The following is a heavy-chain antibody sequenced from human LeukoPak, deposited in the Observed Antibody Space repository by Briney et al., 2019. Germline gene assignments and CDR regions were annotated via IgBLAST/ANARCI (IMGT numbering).Heavy chain of an antibody. CDR1: GFTFSSYE. V-gene: IGHV3-48*03. CDR3: ARSYYYDSSGYSNWFDP. CDR2: ISSSGSTI. J-gene: IGHJ5*02. Sequence: PGGSLRLSCAASGFTFSSYEMNWVRQAPGKGLEWVSYISSSGSTIYYADSVKRRFTISRDNAKNSLYLQMNSLRAEDTAAYYCARSYYYDSSGYSNWFDPWGQGTLVTVSS. D-gene: IGHD3-22*01.